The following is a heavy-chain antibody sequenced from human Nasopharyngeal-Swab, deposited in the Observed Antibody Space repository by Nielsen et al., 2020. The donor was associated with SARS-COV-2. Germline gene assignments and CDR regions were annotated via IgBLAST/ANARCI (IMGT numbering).Heavy chain of an antibody. CDR2: INHAGST. CDR3: VRSSSWYYFDY. J-gene: IGHJ4*02. Sequence: SETLSLTCAVYGGSFTTYSWNWIRQSPGKGLECISEINHAGSTNYSPSLKSRITISVDTSKNQFSLQLSSVTAADTAVYYCVRSSSWYYFDYWAQGTQVTVSS. CDR1: GGSFTTYS. V-gene: IGHV4-34*01. D-gene: IGHD6-13*01.